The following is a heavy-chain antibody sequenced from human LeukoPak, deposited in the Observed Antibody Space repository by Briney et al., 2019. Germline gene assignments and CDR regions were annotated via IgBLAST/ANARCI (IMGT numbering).Heavy chain of an antibody. Sequence: PSETLSLTCTVSGGSINNYYWSWIRQPPGKGLEWIGYIYYSGSTNYNPSLKSRVTISIDTSKNQFSLKLHSVTAADTAVYYCAKHRWLDPWGQGTLVTVSS. J-gene: IGHJ5*02. D-gene: IGHD6-19*01. CDR3: AKHRWLDP. CDR1: GGSINNYY. CDR2: IYYSGST. V-gene: IGHV4-59*08.